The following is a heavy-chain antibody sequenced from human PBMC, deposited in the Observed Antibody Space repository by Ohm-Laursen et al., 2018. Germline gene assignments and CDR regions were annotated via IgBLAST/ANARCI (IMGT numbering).Heavy chain of an antibody. CDR1: GGSVGSYF. D-gene: IGHD3-10*01. V-gene: IGHV4-59*02. J-gene: IGHJ4*02. CDR2: SYHSGST. Sequence: SDTLSLTCAVSGGSVGSYFWSWIRQPPGKGLEWIGYSYHSGSTNYNPSLKSRVTMSFDTSKNQFSLKLSSVTAADTAVYYCARGYYGRGDSWGQGTLVTVSS. CDR3: ARGYYGRGDS.